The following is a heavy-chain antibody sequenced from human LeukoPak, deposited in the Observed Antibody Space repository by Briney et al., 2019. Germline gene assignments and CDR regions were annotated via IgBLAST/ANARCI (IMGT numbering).Heavy chain of an antibody. D-gene: IGHD4-23*01. V-gene: IGHV3-23*01. CDR1: GFTFSNYW. CDR2: IAGSGGST. CDR3: ARGLRWRDY. J-gene: IGHJ4*02. Sequence: GGSLRLSCAASGFTFSNYWMHWVRQAPGKGLGWVSSIAGSGGSTYYADSVKGRFTISRDNSKNTLYLQMNSLRADDTAVYYCARGLRWRDYWGQGTLVTVSS.